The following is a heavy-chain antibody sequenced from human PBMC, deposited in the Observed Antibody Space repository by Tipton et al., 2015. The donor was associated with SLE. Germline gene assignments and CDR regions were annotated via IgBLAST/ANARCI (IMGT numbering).Heavy chain of an antibody. D-gene: IGHD7-27*01. CDR2: VYTSGTT. Sequence: TLSLTCTVSGGSITSGTYYWTWIRQTAGKGLEWIGRVYTSGTTNYNPSLRSRVTISIDTSRNQFSLKMISVTAADSAVYFCTREGGDDAYLGAYDIWGQGTMVIVSS. V-gene: IGHV4-61*02. CDR1: GGSITSGTYY. J-gene: IGHJ3*02. CDR3: TREGGDDAYLGAYDI.